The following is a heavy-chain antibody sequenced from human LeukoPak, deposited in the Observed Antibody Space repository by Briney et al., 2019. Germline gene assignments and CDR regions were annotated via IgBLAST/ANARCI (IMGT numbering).Heavy chain of an antibody. J-gene: IGHJ4*02. CDR1: GGSFSGYY. D-gene: IGHD1-1*01. CDR2: INHSGST. Sequence: PSGTLSLTCAVDGGSFSGYYWRWLRQPPGKGEEWIGEINHSGSTNYNPSLKSRVTISVDTSKNQLSLKMRSVTAADTAVYYCTITTGTTLGLMDYWGQGTLVTVSS. CDR3: TITTGTTLGLMDY. V-gene: IGHV4-34*01.